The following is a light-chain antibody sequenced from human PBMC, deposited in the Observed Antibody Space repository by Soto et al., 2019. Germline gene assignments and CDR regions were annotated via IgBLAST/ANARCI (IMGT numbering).Light chain of an antibody. CDR2: AAN. J-gene: IGKJ1*01. CDR1: QSVTSNY. CDR3: QQYAGAPWT. V-gene: IGKV3-20*01. Sequence: EIVLTQSPGTLSVSPGERAALSCKASQSVTSNYLAWYQQRPGQAPRLLIYAANKRATVSPDRVTGSGSGTDFNLTISSLEPEDSAIYYCQQYAGAPWTFGQGTRVEIK.